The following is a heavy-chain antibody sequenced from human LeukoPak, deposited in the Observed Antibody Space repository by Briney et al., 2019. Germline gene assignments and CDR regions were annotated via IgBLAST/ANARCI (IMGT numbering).Heavy chain of an antibody. D-gene: IGHD2-2*03. J-gene: IGHJ5*02. Sequence: GGSLRLSCAASGFTFSSYEMNWVRQAPGKGLEWVSYISSSGSGSNIYYADSVKGRFTISRDNAKNSLYLQMNSLRAEDTAVYYCARGTGYCLDPWGQGTLVTVSS. CDR3: ARGTGYCLDP. CDR2: ISSSGSGSNI. V-gene: IGHV3-48*03. CDR1: GFTFSSYE.